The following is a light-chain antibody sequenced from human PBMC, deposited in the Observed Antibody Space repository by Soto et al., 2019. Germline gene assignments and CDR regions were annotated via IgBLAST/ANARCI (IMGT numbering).Light chain of an antibody. J-gene: IGKJ3*01. V-gene: IGKV1-27*01. CDR2: AAS. CDR3: QIYNSATFT. Sequence: DIQMTQSPSSLSASVGDRVTITCRASQGISTYLAWYQQKPGKVPKLLIYAASTLQLGVPSRFSGSGSGTDFTLTISSLQPEDVSTYYCQIYNSATFTFGPGTKVDI. CDR1: QGISTY.